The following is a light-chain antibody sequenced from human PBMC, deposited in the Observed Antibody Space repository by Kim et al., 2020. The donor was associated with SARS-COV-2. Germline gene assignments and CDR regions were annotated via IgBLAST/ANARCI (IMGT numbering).Light chain of an antibody. CDR3: CSYVGSTTWV. Sequence: GQSITVSCTGTSSDIGSYNVVSWYQQHPAKTPKLMIYEVTKRPSGVSNRFSGSKSGNTASLTISGLQAEDEADYFCCSYVGSTTWVFGGGTQLTVL. CDR1: SSDIGSYNV. CDR2: EVT. V-gene: IGLV2-23*02. J-gene: IGLJ3*02.